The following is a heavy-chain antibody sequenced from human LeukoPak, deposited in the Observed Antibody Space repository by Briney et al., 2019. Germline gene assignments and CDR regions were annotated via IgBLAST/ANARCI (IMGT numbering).Heavy chain of an antibody. CDR2: ITHSGST. V-gene: IGHV4-34*01. D-gene: IGHD5-24*01. CDR3: ARVVGYNTPWFDP. J-gene: IGHJ5*02. Sequence: SETLSLTCAVYGASFSGYYWSWIRQLPGKGLEWIGEITHSGSTKYNPSLKSRVTISLDTSKNQFSLKLSSVTAADTAVYYCARVVGYNTPWFDPWGQGTLVTVSS. CDR1: GASFSGYY.